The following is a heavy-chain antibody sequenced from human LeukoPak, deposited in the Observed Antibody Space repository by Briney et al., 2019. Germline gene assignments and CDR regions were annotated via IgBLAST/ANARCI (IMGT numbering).Heavy chain of an antibody. V-gene: IGHV1-69*05. Sequence: ASVKVSCKASGGTFSSYAISWVRQAPGQGLEWMGGIIPIFGTANYAQKFQGRVTITTDESTSTAYMELSSLRSEDTAVYYCARSGAVAGTCDYWGQGTLVTISS. CDR2: IIPIFGTA. CDR3: ARSGAVAGTCDY. J-gene: IGHJ4*02. CDR1: GGTFSSYA. D-gene: IGHD6-19*01.